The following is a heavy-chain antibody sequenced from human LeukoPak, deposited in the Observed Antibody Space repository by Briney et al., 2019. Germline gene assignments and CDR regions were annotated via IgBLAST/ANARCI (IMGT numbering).Heavy chain of an antibody. V-gene: IGHV1-69*13. CDR1: GGPFSSYT. CDR2: VIPIFGTP. CDR3: AREGAVVTVGGDTFYYMDV. D-gene: IGHD2-21*02. J-gene: IGHJ6*03. Sequence: GASVKVSCKTSGGPFSSYTIHWVRHAPGQGLEWVGGVIPIFGTPNYAQKFQGRLTISSDEFTTTVHMELSRLRSEDTAVYFCAREGAVVTVGGDTFYYMDVWGQGTTVTVSS.